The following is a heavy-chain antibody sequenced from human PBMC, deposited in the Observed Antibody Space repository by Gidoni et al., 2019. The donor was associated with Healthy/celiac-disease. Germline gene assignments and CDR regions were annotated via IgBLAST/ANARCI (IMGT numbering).Heavy chain of an antibody. D-gene: IGHD1-1*01. Sequence: QVQLQQWGAALLKPSATLSLTCAVYGGSFSGYYWSWIRQPPGKGLEWIGEINHSGSTNYNPSLKSRVTISVDTSKNQFSLKLSSGTAADTAVYYCARGLDVWGQVTLVTVSS. V-gene: IGHV4-34*01. J-gene: IGHJ4*02. CDR2: INHSGST. CDR1: GGSFSGYY. CDR3: ARGLDV.